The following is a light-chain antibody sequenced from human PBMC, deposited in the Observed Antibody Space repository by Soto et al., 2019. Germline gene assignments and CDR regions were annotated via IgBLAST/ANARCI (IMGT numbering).Light chain of an antibody. J-gene: IGLJ1*01. CDR1: SSNIGAGYD. V-gene: IGLV1-40*01. CDR2: GNS. Sequence: VLTQPPSVSGAPGQRVTISCTGSSSNIGAGYDVHWYQQLPGTAPKLLIYGNSNRPSGVPDRFSGSKSGTSASLAITGLQAEDEADYYCQSYDSSLSGSYVFGTGTKVTVL. CDR3: QSYDSSLSGSYV.